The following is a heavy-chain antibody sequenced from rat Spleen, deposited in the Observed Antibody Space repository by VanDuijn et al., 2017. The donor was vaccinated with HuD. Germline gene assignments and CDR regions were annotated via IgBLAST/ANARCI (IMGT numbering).Heavy chain of an antibody. CDR2: IGNTGGT. CDR1: GFSLTSYN. CDR3: ARDTPNNIGTTTFDY. D-gene: IGHD1-5*01. V-gene: IGHV2-41*01. Sequence: QVQLKESGPGLVQPSQTLSLTCTVAGFSLTSYNVHWVRQPPGQGPEWMGVIGNTGGTRYNSALKSRLSISKDTSKSQVFLKMNSLQTEDTATYYCARDTPNNIGTTTFDYWGQGVMVTVSS. J-gene: IGHJ2*01.